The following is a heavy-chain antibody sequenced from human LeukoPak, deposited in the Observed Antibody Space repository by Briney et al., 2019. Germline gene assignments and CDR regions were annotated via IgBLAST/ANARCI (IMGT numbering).Heavy chain of an antibody. Sequence: GASVKVPCKASGYMFTAYGISWVRQAPGQGLEWMGWISAYNGNTNYAHKLQGRVTMTTDTSTSTAYMELRSLRSDDTAVYYCARVGRGSGSFYYFDYWGQGTLLTVSS. V-gene: IGHV1-18*01. D-gene: IGHD1-26*01. J-gene: IGHJ4*02. CDR1: GYMFTAYG. CDR3: ARVGRGSGSFYYFDY. CDR2: ISAYNGNT.